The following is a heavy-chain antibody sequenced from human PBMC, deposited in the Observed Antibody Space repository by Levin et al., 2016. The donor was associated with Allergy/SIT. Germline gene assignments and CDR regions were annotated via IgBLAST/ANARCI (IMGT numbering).Heavy chain of an antibody. CDR2: IYYSGST. CDR3: ATHSGYDSFDY. CDR1: GGSISSYY. J-gene: IGHJ4*02. D-gene: IGHD5-12*01. V-gene: IGHV4-59*01. Sequence: SETLSLTCTVSGGSISSYYWSWIRQPPGKGLEWIGYIYYSGSTNYNPSLKSRVTISVDTSKNQFSLKLSSVTAADTAVYYCATHSGYDSFDYWGQGTLVTVSS.